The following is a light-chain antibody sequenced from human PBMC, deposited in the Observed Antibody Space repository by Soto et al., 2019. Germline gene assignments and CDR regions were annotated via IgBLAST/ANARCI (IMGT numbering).Light chain of an antibody. V-gene: IGLV2-14*03. CDR2: DVS. J-gene: IGLJ1*01. Sequence: QSALTQPASVSGSPGQSITISCTGTSSDIGGYNYVSWYQQLPGKVPKLIIYDVSNRPSGVSDRFSGSKSGNAASLTISGLHAEDEADSYCSSYTSPSTLDVFGTGTTLTVL. CDR3: SSYTSPSTLDV. CDR1: SSDIGGYNY.